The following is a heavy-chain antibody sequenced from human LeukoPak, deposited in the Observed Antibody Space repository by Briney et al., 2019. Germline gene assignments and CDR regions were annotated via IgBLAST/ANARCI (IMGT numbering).Heavy chain of an antibody. D-gene: IGHD4-17*01. CDR2: ISGNGGST. CDR1: GSTFSSYD. CDR3: AKHKENYGDSCLGD. V-gene: IGHV3-23*01. J-gene: IGHJ4*02. Sequence: GGSLRLSRGASGSTFSSYDISWARRAPGKGLEWVSVISGNGGSTYYAGSVKGRFTMSRDNSKNTLYLQMNSLRAEDTAVYYCAKHKENYGDSCLGDWGEGALVTVSS.